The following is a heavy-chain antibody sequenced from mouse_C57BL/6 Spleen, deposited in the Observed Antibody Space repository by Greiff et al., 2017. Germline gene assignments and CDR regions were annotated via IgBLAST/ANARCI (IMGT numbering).Heavy chain of an antibody. CDR2: IYPGSGST. CDR3: ARYGSSYGWYFDV. J-gene: IGHJ1*03. D-gene: IGHD1-1*01. Sequence: QVHVKQPGAELVKPGASVKMSCKASGYTFTSYWITWVKQRPGQGLEWIGDIYPGSGSTNYNEKFKSKTTLTVDTSSSTAYLQLSSLTSEDSAVYYCARYGSSYGWYFDVWCTGTTVTVSS. V-gene: IGHV1-55*01. CDR1: GYTFTSYW.